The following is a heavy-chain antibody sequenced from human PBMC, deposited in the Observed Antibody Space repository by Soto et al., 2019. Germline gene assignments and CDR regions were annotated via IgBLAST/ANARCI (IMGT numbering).Heavy chain of an antibody. CDR3: AKGVALGYCTSTSCHNYYMDV. CDR2: ISWNSGSI. D-gene: IGHD2-2*02. V-gene: IGHV3-9*03. Sequence: ESGGGLVQPGRSLRLSCSASGFTFDDYAMHWVRQAPGKGLEWVSGISWNSGSIAYADSVKGRFTISRDNAKNSLYLQMNSLRAEDMALYYCAKGVALGYCTSTSCHNYYMDVWGKGTTVTVSS. J-gene: IGHJ6*03. CDR1: GFTFDDYA.